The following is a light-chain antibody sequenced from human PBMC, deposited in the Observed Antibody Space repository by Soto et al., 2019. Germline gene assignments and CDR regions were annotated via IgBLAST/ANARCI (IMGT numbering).Light chain of an antibody. CDR2: GVS. CDR1: CNDVGGYDY. J-gene: IGLJ1*01. Sequence: QSVLTQPASVSGSPGQSITISCTGTCNDVGGYDYVSWYQQEPGKAPKVIIYGVSNRPSGVSDRFSGSKSGNMASLTISGLQAADEADYYCSSYTSRSTLFGTGTKVTVL. CDR3: SSYTSRSTL. V-gene: IGLV2-14*01.